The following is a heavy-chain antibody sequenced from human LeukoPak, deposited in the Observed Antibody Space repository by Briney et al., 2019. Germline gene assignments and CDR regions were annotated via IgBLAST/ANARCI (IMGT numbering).Heavy chain of an antibody. CDR1: GGSFSGYY. Sequence: SETLSLTCAVYGGSFSGYYWSWIRQPPGEGLEWIGEINHSGSTNYNPSLKSRVTISVDTSKNQFSLKLSSVTAADTAVYYCARGRDGDYGYYFDYWGQGTLVTVSS. CDR3: ARGRDGDYGYYFDY. V-gene: IGHV4-34*01. D-gene: IGHD4-17*01. CDR2: INHSGST. J-gene: IGHJ4*02.